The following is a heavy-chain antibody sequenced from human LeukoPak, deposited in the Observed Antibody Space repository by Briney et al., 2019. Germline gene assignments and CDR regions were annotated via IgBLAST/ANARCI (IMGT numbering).Heavy chain of an antibody. D-gene: IGHD3-16*01. J-gene: IGHJ4*02. CDR1: GFTFRGHE. Sequence: GGSLRLSCAASGFTFRGHELNWVRQAPGKGLEWVSYIGTSGRTIYYADSVKGRFTTSRDNAKNSLFLQMNTLSVEDTAVYYCAGSPPYAYFDYWGRGTLVTVSS. CDR3: AGSPPYAYFDY. V-gene: IGHV3-48*03. CDR2: IGTSGRTI.